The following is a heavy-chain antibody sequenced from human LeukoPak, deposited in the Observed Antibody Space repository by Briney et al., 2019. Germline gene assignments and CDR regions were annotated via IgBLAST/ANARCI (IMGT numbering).Heavy chain of an antibody. J-gene: IGHJ4*02. CDR2: ISGSGGTT. D-gene: IGHD3-22*01. V-gene: IGHV3-23*01. CDR1: GFSFSHYA. CDR3: AKDTSGSYFTGDY. Sequence: AGGSLRLSCVASGFSFSHYAMSWVRQAPGKGLEWVSAISGSGGTTYYADSVKGRFTISRDNSKNTLYLQMNSLRAEDTAVYYCAKDTSGSYFTGDYWGQGTLVTVSS.